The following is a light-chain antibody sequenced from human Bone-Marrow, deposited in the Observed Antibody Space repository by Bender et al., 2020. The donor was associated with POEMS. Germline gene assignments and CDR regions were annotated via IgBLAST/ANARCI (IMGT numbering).Light chain of an antibody. CDR1: SSDVGNYNY. CDR3: SSYTTSTTII. J-gene: IGLJ2*01. V-gene: IGLV2-14*03. Sequence: QSALTQPASVSGSPGQSITISCTGTSSDVGNYNYVSWYQQHPGKAPKLMIFDVNIRPSGVSNRFSGPKSGNTASLPISELPTEDEADYYCSSYTTSTTIIFGGGTKLTVL. CDR2: DVN.